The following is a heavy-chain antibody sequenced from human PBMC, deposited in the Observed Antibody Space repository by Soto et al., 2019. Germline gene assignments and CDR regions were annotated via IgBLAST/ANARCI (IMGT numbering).Heavy chain of an antibody. CDR1: GGSISTNNW. CDR3: ARAKLCNTLSCPHSFDT. Sequence: QVLLQESGPGLINASGTLSLTCGISGGSISTNNWWSWVRQTPGQGLEGIAEVYHTGSTNYNPPLKSRISISVDKSNSQLSLRLTSVTAAVSAVYYCARAKLCNTLSCPHSFDTWGQGTLVSVSS. CDR2: VYHTGST. D-gene: IGHD2-15*01. V-gene: IGHV4-4*02. J-gene: IGHJ4*02.